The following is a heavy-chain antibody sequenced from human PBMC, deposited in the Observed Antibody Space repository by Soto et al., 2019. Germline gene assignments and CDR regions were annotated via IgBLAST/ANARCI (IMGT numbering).Heavy chain of an antibody. D-gene: IGHD6-19*01. CDR3: SRTGIAVDAYGMDV. V-gene: IGHV3-53*04. Sequence: EVQLVESGGGLVQPGGSLRLSCAASGFTVSNNYMSWVRQAPGKGLEWVAVIYSGGSTYYADSVKGRFIIARHNTRNRLYLQMDSLRVEHTAVYYCSRTGIAVDAYGMDVWGQGTTVTVSS. CDR1: GFTVSNNY. J-gene: IGHJ6*02. CDR2: IYSGGST.